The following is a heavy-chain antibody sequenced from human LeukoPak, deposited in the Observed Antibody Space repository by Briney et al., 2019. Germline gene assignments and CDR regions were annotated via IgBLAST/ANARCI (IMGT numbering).Heavy chain of an antibody. V-gene: IGHV3-48*03. J-gene: IGHJ4*02. CDR3: AKSPYSSSSFDY. CDR1: GFSFSTYE. CDR2: ISASGSVT. D-gene: IGHD6-6*01. Sequence: GGSLRLSCAASGFSFSTYEMNWVRQAPGKGLEWISYISASGSVTHYADSVKGRFTISRDNAKNSLDLQMNSLRAEDTAVYYCAKSPYSSSSFDYWGQGTLVTVSS.